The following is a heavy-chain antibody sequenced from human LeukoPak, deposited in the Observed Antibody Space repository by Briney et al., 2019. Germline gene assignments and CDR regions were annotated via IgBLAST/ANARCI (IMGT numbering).Heavy chain of an antibody. V-gene: IGHV4-59*08. CDR1: GGSISSYY. CDR2: IYYSGST. CDR3: ARHRRRDFSSQDAFDI. D-gene: IGHD2-2*01. Sequence: SETLSLTCTVSGGSISSYYWSWIRQPPGKGLEWMRCIYYSGSTNYNPSLKSRVTISVDTSKNQFSLKLSSVTAADTAVYYCARHRRRDFSSQDAFDIWGQGTMVTVSS. J-gene: IGHJ3*02.